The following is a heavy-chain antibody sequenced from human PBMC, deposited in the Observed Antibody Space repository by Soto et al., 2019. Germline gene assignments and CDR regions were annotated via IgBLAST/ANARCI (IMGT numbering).Heavy chain of an antibody. CDR1: DFDFSSYG. Sequence: GGSLRLSCAASDFDFSSYGIHWVRQAPGKGLEWVAASSYDGRETFYADSAKGRFTVSKEMSKNTAFLQMNALRHEDTAVYFCARDSGWPILNFDNWSQGTPVTVS. D-gene: IGHD3-10*01. CDR3: ARDSGWPILNFDN. V-gene: IGHV3-30*03. CDR2: SSYDGRET. J-gene: IGHJ4*02.